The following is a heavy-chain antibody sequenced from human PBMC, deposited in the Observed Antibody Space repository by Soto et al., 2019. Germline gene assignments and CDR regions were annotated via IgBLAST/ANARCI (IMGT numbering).Heavy chain of an antibody. Sequence: GASVKVSCKASGYTFTSYAMHWVRQAPGQRLEWMGWINAGNGNTKYSQKFQGRVTITRDTSASTSYMELSSLSSEDTAVYYFARDLSSSWYNYYYYGMDVWGQGTTVTVSS. J-gene: IGHJ6*02. CDR2: INAGNGNT. D-gene: IGHD6-13*01. CDR1: GYTFTSYA. CDR3: ARDLSSSWYNYYYYGMDV. V-gene: IGHV1-3*01.